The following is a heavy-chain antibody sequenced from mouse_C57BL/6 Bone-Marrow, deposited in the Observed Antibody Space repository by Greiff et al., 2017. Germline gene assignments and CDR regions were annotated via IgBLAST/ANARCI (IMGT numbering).Heavy chain of an antibody. Sequence: QVQLQQSGAELARPGASVKLSCKASGYTFTSYGISWVKQRTGQGLEWIGEIYPRSGNTYYNEKFKGKATLTADKSSSTAYMELRSLTSEDSAVYICATPPLYYGSSHYNWGQGTTLTVSA. D-gene: IGHD1-1*01. CDR3: ATPPLYYGSSHYN. V-gene: IGHV1-81*01. CDR2: IYPRSGNT. J-gene: IGHJ2*01. CDR1: GYTFTSYG.